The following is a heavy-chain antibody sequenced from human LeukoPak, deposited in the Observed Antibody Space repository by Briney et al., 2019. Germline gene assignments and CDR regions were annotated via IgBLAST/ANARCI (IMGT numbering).Heavy chain of an antibody. CDR1: GFTFSHAW. CDR3: TTIRGFCSGRSCLGY. CDR2: IKSKTDGGTT. V-gene: IGHV3-15*01. D-gene: IGHD2-15*01. Sequence: GGSLRLSCAVSGFTFSHAWMSWVRQAPGKGLEWVGRIKSKTDGGTTDYAAPVKARFTISRDDSKNTLYLQMNSLKSEDTAVYYCTTIRGFCSGRSCLGYWGQGTLVTVSS. J-gene: IGHJ4*02.